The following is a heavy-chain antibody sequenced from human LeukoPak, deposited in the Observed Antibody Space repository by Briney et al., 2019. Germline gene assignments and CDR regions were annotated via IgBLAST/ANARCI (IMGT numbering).Heavy chain of an antibody. V-gene: IGHV1-2*02. CDR1: GYTFTGYY. D-gene: IGHD5-18*01. CDR2: INPNSGGT. CDR3: ARTWIQLWFDY. Sequence: ASVKVSCKASGYTFTGYYMHWVRQAPGQGLEWMGWINPNSGGTNYAQEFQGRVTMTRDTSISTAYMELSRLRSDDTAVYYCARTWIQLWFDYWGQGTLVTVSS. J-gene: IGHJ4*02.